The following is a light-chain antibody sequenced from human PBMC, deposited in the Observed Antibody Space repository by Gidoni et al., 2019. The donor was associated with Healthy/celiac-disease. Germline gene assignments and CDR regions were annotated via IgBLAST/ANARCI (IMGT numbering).Light chain of an antibody. Sequence: SHELTQPPSVSVSPGQTARITCSGDALPKKYAHWYQQKSGQAPVLVIYEDSKRPSGIPERFSGSSSGTMATLTNSGAQVEDEADYYCYSTDSSGNLVFGGGTKLTVL. J-gene: IGLJ3*02. V-gene: IGLV3-10*01. CDR1: ALPKKY. CDR3: YSTDSSGNLV. CDR2: EDS.